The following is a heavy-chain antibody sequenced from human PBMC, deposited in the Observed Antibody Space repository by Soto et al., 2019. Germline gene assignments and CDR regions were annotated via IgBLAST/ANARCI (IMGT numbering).Heavy chain of an antibody. CDR3: ARRGTTVVVAATSYYYYYMDV. D-gene: IGHD2-15*01. CDR1: GYSFTSYW. Sequence: PGESLKISCKGSGYSFTSYWIGWVRQMPGKGLEWMGIIYPGDSDTRYSPSSQGRVAISADKSISTAYLQWSSLKASDTAMYYCARRGTTVVVAATSYYYYYMDVWGKGTTVTVSS. V-gene: IGHV5-51*01. J-gene: IGHJ6*03. CDR2: IYPGDSDT.